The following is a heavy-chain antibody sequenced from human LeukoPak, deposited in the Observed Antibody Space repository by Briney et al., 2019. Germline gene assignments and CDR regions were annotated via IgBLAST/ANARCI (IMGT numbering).Heavy chain of an antibody. Sequence: SETLSLTCAVYGGSFSGYYWSWIRQPPGKGLERIGEINHSGSTNYNPSLKSRVTISVDTSKNQFPLKLSSVTAADTAVYYCARGDYGDPPGYYYYGMDVWGQGTTVTVSS. CDR2: INHSGST. CDR1: GGSFSGYY. CDR3: ARGDYGDPPGYYYYGMDV. V-gene: IGHV4-34*01. J-gene: IGHJ6*02. D-gene: IGHD4-17*01.